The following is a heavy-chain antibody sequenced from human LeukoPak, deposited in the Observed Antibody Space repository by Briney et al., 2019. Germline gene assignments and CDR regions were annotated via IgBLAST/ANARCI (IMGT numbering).Heavy chain of an antibody. J-gene: IGHJ3*02. D-gene: IGHD3-22*01. CDR3: AKGYGRYDSSGFDAFDI. Sequence: QAGGSLRLSCAASGFTFSSYEMNWVRQAPGKGLEWVSYISSSGSTIYYADSVKGRFTISRDNAKNSLYLQMNSLRAEDTAVYYCAKGYGRYDSSGFDAFDIWGQGTMVTVSS. V-gene: IGHV3-48*03. CDR1: GFTFSSYE. CDR2: ISSSGSTI.